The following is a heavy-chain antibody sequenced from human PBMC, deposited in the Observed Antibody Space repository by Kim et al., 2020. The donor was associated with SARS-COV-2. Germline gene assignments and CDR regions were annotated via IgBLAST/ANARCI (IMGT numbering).Heavy chain of an antibody. J-gene: IGHJ4*02. V-gene: IGHV4-39*01. CDR3: ARQIYDFWSGRPYYFDY. Sequence: LKSRVTITVDTSKNQFSLKLSSVTAADTAVYYCARQIYDFWSGRPYYFDYWGQGTLVTVSS. D-gene: IGHD3-3*01.